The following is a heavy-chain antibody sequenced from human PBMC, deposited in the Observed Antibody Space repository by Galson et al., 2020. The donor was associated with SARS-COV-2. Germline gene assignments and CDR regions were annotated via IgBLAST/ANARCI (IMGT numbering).Heavy chain of an antibody. D-gene: IGHD6-13*01. J-gene: IGHJ6*02. V-gene: IGHV3-23*01. CDR1: GFTFSSYA. Sequence: GESLKLSCAASGFTFSSYAMSWVRQAPGKGLKWVSALSGSDRNTYYADSVKGRFTISSDNSKNTLYLQMSSLRAEDTAVYYCAKTIAAAAIYYFNGMDVWGQGTTVTVSS. CDR3: AKTIAAAAIYYFNGMDV. CDR2: LSGSDRNT.